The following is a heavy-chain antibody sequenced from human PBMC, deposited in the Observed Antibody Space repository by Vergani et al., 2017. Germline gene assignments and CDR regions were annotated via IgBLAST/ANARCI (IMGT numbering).Heavy chain of an antibody. CDR2: MNPNSGNT. J-gene: IGHJ6*02. Sequence: QVQLVQSGAEVKKPGASVKVSCKASGYTFTSYDINWVRQATGQGLEWMGWMNPNSGNTGYAQKFQGRVTMTRNTSISTAYMELSSLRSEDTAVYYCARGGHGGWLSGYSYGYYYYGMDVWGQGTTVTVSS. CDR3: ARGGHGGWLSGYSYGYYYYGMDV. CDR1: GYTFTSYD. V-gene: IGHV1-8*01. D-gene: IGHD5-18*01.